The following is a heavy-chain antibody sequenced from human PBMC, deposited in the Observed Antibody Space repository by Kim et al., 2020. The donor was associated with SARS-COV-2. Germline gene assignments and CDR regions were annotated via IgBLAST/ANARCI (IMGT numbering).Heavy chain of an antibody. CDR1: GFTFSSYS. Sequence: GGSLRLSCAASGFTFSSYSMNWVRQAPGKGLEWVSYISSSSSTIYYADSVKGRFTISRDNAKNSLYLQMNSLRDEDTAVYYCARDLSLEYYDYVWGSYRYGYWGQGTLVTVSS. CDR3: ARDLSLEYYDYVWGSYRYGY. J-gene: IGHJ4*02. D-gene: IGHD3-16*02. V-gene: IGHV3-48*02. CDR2: ISSSSSTI.